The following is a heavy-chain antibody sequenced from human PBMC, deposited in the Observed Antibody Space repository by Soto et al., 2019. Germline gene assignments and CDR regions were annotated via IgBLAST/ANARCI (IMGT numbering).Heavy chain of an antibody. CDR3: AKGIGWLQLSLGMDV. CDR2: ISWDGGST. V-gene: IGHV3-43*01. Sequence: PGXSLRLSCAASGFTFDDYTIHWVLQAPGKGLEWVSLISWDGGSTYYADSVKGRFTISRDNSKNSLYLQMNSLRTEDTALYYCAKGIGWLQLSLGMDVWGQGTTVTVSS. D-gene: IGHD5-12*01. J-gene: IGHJ6*02. CDR1: GFTFDDYT.